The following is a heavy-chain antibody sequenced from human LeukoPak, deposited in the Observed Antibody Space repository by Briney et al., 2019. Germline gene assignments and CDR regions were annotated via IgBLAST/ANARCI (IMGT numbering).Heavy chain of an antibody. CDR2: ISGSGGST. J-gene: IGHJ5*02. CDR1: GFTFSSYA. V-gene: IGHV3-23*01. CDR3: AKGQWLTREPNWFDP. Sequence: GGSLRLSCAASGFTFSSYAMSWVRQAPGKGLEWVSAISGSGGSTYYADSVKGRFTISRDNSKNTLYLQMNGLRAEDTAVYYCAKGQWLTREPNWFDPWGQGTLVTVSS. D-gene: IGHD6-19*01.